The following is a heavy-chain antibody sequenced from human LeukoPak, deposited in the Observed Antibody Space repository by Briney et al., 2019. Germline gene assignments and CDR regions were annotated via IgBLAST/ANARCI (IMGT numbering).Heavy chain of an antibody. CDR3: ARESPGCGGGSCYPHFDY. CDR2: IYYSGST. V-gene: IGHV4-59*01. J-gene: IGHJ4*02. Sequence: SETLSLTCTGSGGSISSDYWSWIRQPPGKGLEWIGYIYYSGSTNYNPSLKSRVTISVDMSKNQFSLKLSSVTAADTAVYYCARESPGCGGGSCYPHFDYWGQGTLVTVSS. D-gene: IGHD2-15*01. CDR1: GGSISSDY.